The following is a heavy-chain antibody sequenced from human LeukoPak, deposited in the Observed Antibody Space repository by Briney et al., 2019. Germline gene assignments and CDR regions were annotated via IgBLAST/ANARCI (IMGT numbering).Heavy chain of an antibody. CDR1: AFTFSSYS. Sequence: GGSLRLSXAASAFTFSSYSMNWVRQAPGKGLAWVSSISSSSSYIYYADSVKGRFTISRDNAKNSLYLQMNSLRAEDTAVYYCAREGTAMVSFDYWGQGTLVTVSS. CDR2: ISSSSSYI. J-gene: IGHJ4*02. V-gene: IGHV3-21*01. D-gene: IGHD5-18*01. CDR3: AREGTAMVSFDY.